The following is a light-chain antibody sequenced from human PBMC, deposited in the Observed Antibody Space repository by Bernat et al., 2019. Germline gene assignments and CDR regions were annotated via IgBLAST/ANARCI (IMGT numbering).Light chain of an antibody. J-gene: IGKJ4*01. CDR1: QSVSSN. CDR3: QQYNDWPLT. CDR2: GPS. V-gene: IGKV3-15*01. Sequence: EVVMTQSPATLSVSPGERATLSCRASQSVSSNLAWYQQKPGQAPRRLIYGPSTRATGIPARFSGSGSGTEFNLTITSLQSEDFAVYYCQQYNDWPLTFGGGTEVEIK.